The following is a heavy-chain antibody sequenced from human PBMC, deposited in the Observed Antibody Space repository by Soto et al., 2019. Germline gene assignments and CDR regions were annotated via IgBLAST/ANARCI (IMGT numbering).Heavy chain of an antibody. CDR3: ALGASETIDAFDI. Sequence: ASVKVSCKASGYTFTGYYMHWVRQAPGQGLEWMGWINPNSGGTNYAQKFQGWVTMTRDTSISTAYMELSRLRSEDTAVYYCALGASETIDAFDIWGQGTMVTVSS. V-gene: IGHV1-2*04. CDR2: INPNSGGT. D-gene: IGHD3-16*01. J-gene: IGHJ3*02. CDR1: GYTFTGYY.